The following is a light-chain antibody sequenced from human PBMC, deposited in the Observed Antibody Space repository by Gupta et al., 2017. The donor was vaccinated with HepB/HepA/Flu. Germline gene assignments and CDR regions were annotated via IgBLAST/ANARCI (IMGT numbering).Light chain of an antibody. CDR1: QSVSTS. J-gene: IGKJ1*01. CDR2: DAS. Sequence: EIVLTQSQFPWSWFPGERATLSCRASQSVSTSLAWYQHKPGQAPRLLVYDASIRATGVPARFTGSGSGTDFTLTISSLEPGDSAVYFCQQRSNSWTFGQGTKVEIK. V-gene: IGKV3-11*01. CDR3: QQRSNSWT.